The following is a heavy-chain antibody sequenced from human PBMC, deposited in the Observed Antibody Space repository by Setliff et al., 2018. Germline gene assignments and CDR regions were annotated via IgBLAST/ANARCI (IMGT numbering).Heavy chain of an antibody. V-gene: IGHV1-18*01. CDR2: ISAYNGDT. Sequence: ASVKVSCKASGFTFRNYAISWVRQAPGQGLEWMGWISAYNGDTTYTQNLQGRVTLTTDTSTTTGYMELRSLTSDDTAVYYCARRWETGDQDAYDIWGQGTMVTVSS. CDR1: GFTFRNYA. J-gene: IGHJ3*02. CDR3: ARRWETGDQDAYDI. D-gene: IGHD7-27*01.